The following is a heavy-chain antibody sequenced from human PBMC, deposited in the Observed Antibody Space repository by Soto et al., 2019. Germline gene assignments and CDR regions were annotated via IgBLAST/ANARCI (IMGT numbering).Heavy chain of an antibody. V-gene: IGHV1-2*02. CDR3: ARSALVLRVYEPTADWFDP. Sequence: ASVKVSCKTSGYRFSDYYIHCVRRAPGQGLEWMGWINPDNGATNYEQDFQGRVTMTWDTSITTASMELSRLRPDDTAVYYCARSALVLRVYEPTADWFDPWGQGTLVTVSS. J-gene: IGHJ5*02. CDR2: INPDNGAT. D-gene: IGHD3-22*01. CDR1: GYRFSDYY.